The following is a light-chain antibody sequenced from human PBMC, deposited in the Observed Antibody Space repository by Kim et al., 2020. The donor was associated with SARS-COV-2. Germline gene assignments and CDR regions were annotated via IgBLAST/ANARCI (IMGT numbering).Light chain of an antibody. J-gene: IGKJ1*01. Sequence: DIQMTQSPSSLSASVGDRVTITCRASRGFSDDLAWFQQKPGKAPKSLIYAASKLHSGVPSRFSGSGSGTEFTLTISSLQPEDFATYYCQQYQTYLWTFGQGTKLEI. CDR2: AAS. CDR3: QQYQTYLWT. V-gene: IGKV1-16*01. CDR1: RGFSDD.